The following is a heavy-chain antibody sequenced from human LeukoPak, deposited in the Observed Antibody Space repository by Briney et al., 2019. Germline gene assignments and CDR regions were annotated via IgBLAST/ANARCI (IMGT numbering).Heavy chain of an antibody. V-gene: IGHV3-15*01. CDR2: IKSKTDGGTT. CDR3: TTDWYYDFWSGENWYFDL. Sequence: GGSLRLSCAASGFTFSSYWMSWVRQAPGKGLEWVGRIKSKTDGGTTDYAAPVKGRFTISRDDSKNTLYLQMNSLKTEDTAVYYCTTDWYYDFWSGENWYFDLWGRGTLVTVSS. J-gene: IGHJ2*01. D-gene: IGHD3-3*01. CDR1: GFTFSSYW.